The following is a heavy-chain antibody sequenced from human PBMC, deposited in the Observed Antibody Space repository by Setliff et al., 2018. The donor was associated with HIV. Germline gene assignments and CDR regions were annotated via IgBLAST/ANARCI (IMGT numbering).Heavy chain of an antibody. CDR3: AQLGMVDDFDY. CDR1: GGSISSYY. CDR2: IYISGST. D-gene: IGHD1-1*01. V-gene: IGHV4-4*07. Sequence: SETLSLTCTVSGGSISSYYWSWIRQPAGKGLEWIGHIYISGSTNYNPSFNSRVTMSVDTSKNQFSLRLTSVTAADTAVYYCAQLGMVDDFDYWGQGTLVTVSS. J-gene: IGHJ4*02.